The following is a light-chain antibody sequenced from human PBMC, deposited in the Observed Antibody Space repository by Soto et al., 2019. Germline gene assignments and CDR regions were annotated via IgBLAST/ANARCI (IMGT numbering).Light chain of an antibody. CDR3: QQSYSTPFT. V-gene: IGKV1-39*01. CDR2: AAS. J-gene: IGKJ5*01. Sequence: DIQMTQSPSSLCASVGDRVTITCRAGQSISDYLNWYQLKPGKAPRLLISAASSLQSGVPSRFSGSGSGTDFTLTISSLQPEDFATYYCQQSYSTPFTFGQGTRLEIK. CDR1: QSISDY.